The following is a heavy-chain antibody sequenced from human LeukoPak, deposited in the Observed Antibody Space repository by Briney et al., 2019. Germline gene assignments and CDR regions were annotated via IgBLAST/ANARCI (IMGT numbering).Heavy chain of an antibody. CDR1: GFIFSNYG. V-gene: IGHV3-30*02. D-gene: IGHD3-16*01. CDR2: IRYDGSQK. CDR3: ARDLLSLPHQYFDS. Sequence: PGGSLRLSCAASGFIFSNYGMHWVRQAPGKGLEWVAYIRYDGSQKYYGDSVKGRFTISRDNSKNTVYLQMNSLRDEDTAVYYCARDLLSLPHQYFDSWGQGTLVTVSS. J-gene: IGHJ4*02.